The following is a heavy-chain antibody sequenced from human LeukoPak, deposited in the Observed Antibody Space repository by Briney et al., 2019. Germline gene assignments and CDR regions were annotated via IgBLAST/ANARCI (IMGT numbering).Heavy chain of an antibody. D-gene: IGHD5-12*01. Sequence: SVKVSCKASGGTFISYAIRWVGQAPGQGLEWMGGIIPIFGTANYAQKFQGRVTITADESTNTAYMELTSLRSEDTPVYYCASDSGYDPLFYYHYGMDVRGKGTTVTVSS. CDR2: IIPIFGTA. CDR3: ASDSGYDPLFYYHYGMDV. CDR1: GGTFISYA. V-gene: IGHV1-69*13. J-gene: IGHJ6*04.